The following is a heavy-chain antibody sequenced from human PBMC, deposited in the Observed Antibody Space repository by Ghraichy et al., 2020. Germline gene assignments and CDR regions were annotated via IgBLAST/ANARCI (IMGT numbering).Heavy chain of an antibody. CDR3: ARGWVVDY. CDR1: GFTFSSYW. Sequence: GGSLRLSCAASGFTFSSYWMTWVRQASGKGLEWVANIKQDGSQKYYVDSVKGRFTISRDNAKNSLYLQMNSLRGEDTAVYYCARGWVVDYWGQGTLVTVSS. D-gene: IGHD1-26*01. CDR2: IKQDGSQK. J-gene: IGHJ4*02. V-gene: IGHV3-7*01.